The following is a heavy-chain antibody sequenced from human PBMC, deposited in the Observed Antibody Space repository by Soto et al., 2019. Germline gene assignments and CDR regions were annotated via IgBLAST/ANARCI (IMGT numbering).Heavy chain of an antibody. CDR1: GSSVSSGSYY. Sequence: EPLSLTGSVSGSSVSSGSYYWSWIRQPPGKGLEWIGYIYYSGSTNYNPSLKSRVTISVDTSKNKFSLKLSSVTAADTAVYYCAIGSSTTGAFVIWGPGTMVTV. J-gene: IGHJ3*02. D-gene: IGHD1-1*01. CDR2: IYYSGST. CDR3: AIGSSTTGAFVI. V-gene: IGHV4-61*01.